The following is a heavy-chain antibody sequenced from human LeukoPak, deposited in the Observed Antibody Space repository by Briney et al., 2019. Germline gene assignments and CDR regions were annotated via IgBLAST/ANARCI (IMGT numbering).Heavy chain of an antibody. CDR1: EFALRNHG. Sequence: PGGPLRLSCAAFEFALRNHGMHWVRKAPGKGLKWLAVLWYDASNQYYADSFKGRFPTSRDNSKTTVSLQMHSLRAEDTAVYYCVRGRGARFLDLWSRGTPVTVSS. D-gene: IGHD3-10*01. J-gene: IGHJ2*01. V-gene: IGHV3-33*01. CDR2: LWYDASNQ. CDR3: VRGRGARFLDL.